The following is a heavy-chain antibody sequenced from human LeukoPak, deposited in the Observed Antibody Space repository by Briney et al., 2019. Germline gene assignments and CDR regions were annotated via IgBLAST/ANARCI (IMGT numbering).Heavy chain of an antibody. CDR3: ARDGVTMRILDY. Sequence: PGGSLRLSCAASGFTFSSYSMNWVRQAPGKGLEWVSSISSSSSYIYYADSLKGRFTISRDNAKNSLYLQMNSLRAEDTAVYYCARDGVTMRILDYWGQGTLVTVSS. D-gene: IGHD3-22*01. CDR1: GFTFSSYS. CDR2: ISSSSSYI. J-gene: IGHJ4*02. V-gene: IGHV3-21*01.